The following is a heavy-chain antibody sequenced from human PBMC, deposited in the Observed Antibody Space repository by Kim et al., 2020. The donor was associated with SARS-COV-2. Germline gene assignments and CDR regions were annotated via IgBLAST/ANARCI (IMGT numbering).Heavy chain of an antibody. D-gene: IGHD5-12*01. CDR2: IYSGGSST. Sequence: GGSLRLSCAASGFTFSNYAMSWVRQAPGKGLEWVSVIYSGGSSTYYADSVKGRFTISRDNSKNTLYLQMNSLRAEDTAVYYCAKGLDIEKTGDYYYYGMDVWGQGTTVTVSS. V-gene: IGHV3-23*03. CDR1: GFTFSNYA. J-gene: IGHJ6*02. CDR3: AKGLDIEKTGDYYYYGMDV.